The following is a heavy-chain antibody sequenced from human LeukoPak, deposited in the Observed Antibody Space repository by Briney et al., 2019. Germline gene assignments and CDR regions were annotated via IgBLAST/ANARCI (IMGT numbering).Heavy chain of an antibody. J-gene: IGHJ4*02. CDR3: ARVVGSGSFDY. Sequence: GASVKVSCKASGYTFTSYGISWVRQAPGQGLEWMGWISAYNGDTNYAQNLQGRVTMTTDTSTDTAYMELRSLRSDDTAVYYCARVVGSGSFDYWGQGTLVTVSS. D-gene: IGHD3-10*01. CDR1: GYTFTSYG. V-gene: IGHV1-18*01. CDR2: ISAYNGDT.